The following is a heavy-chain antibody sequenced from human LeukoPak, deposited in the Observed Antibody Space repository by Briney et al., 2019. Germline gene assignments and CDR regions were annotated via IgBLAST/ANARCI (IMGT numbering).Heavy chain of an antibody. D-gene: IGHD6-19*01. CDR1: GYTFTSYA. J-gene: IGHJ4*02. CDR3: ARGTAVAGTFGDY. Sequence: ASVKVSCKASGYTFTSYAMHWVRHAPGQRLEWMGWINAGNGNTKYSQKFQGRVTITRDTSASTAYMELSSLRYEDTAVYYCARGTAVAGTFGDYWGQGTLVTVSS. CDR2: INAGNGNT. V-gene: IGHV1-3*01.